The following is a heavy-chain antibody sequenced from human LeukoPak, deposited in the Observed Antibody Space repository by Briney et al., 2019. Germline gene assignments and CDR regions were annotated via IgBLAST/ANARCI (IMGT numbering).Heavy chain of an antibody. CDR1: GGSFSGYY. CDR2: INHSGST. J-gene: IGHJ4*02. V-gene: IGHV4-34*01. D-gene: IGHD3-10*01. CDR3: AGFTPAVDY. Sequence: KPSETLSLTCAVYGGSFSGYYWSWIRQPPGKGLEWIGEINHSGSTNYNPSLKSRVTISVDTSKNQFSLKMKSVTAADTAVYYCAGFTPAVDYCSQGTLVTVSS.